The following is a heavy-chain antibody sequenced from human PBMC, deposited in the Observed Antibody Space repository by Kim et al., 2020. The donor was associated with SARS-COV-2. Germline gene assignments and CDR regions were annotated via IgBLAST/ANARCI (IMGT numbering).Heavy chain of an antibody. J-gene: IGHJ6*02. V-gene: IGHV3-20*01. CDR3: ARGGVVVAAIELYYYGMDV. CDR1: GFTFDDYG. CDR2: INWNGGST. D-gene: IGHD2-15*01. Sequence: GSLRLSCAASGFTFDDYGMSWVRQAPGKGLEWVSGINWNGGSTGYADSVKGRFTISRDNAKNSLYLQMNSLRAEDTALYPCARGGVVVAAIELYYYGMDVWGHGTTVTVSS.